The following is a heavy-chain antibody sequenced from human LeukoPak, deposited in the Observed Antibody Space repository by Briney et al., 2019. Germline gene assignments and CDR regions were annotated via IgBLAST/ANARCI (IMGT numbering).Heavy chain of an antibody. J-gene: IGHJ4*02. CDR3: ARDYDILTGYFRGGFDY. CDR2: ITSSSSDT. V-gene: IGHV3-11*05. D-gene: IGHD3-9*01. CDR1: GFTFSHYY. Sequence: PGGSLRLSCAASGFTFSHYYMSWIRQAPGKGLEWISYITSSSSDTNYADSVKGRFTISRDNAKKSLYLQMNSLRAEDTAVYYCARDYDILTGYFRGGFDYWGQGTLVTVSS.